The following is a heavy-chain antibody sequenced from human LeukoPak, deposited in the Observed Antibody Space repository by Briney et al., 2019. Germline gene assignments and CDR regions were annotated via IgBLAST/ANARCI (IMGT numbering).Heavy chain of an antibody. V-gene: IGHV3-23*01. CDR3: AKVESTF. CDR1: GFAFNHYT. CDR2: ISVGGDTT. J-gene: IGHJ4*02. Sequence: GGSLRLSCAASGFAFNHYTMSWVRQAPGKGLEWVSTISVGGDTTYYADAAKGRFTIPGHNSKNTLHLQKHRLISEDTAVYHCAKVESTFWARGPLVSVSA. D-gene: IGHD3-3*01.